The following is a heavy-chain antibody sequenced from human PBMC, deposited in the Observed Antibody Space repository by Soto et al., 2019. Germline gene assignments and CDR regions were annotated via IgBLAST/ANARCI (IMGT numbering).Heavy chain of an antibody. V-gene: IGHV1-69*13. D-gene: IGHD3-22*01. CDR3: VANYDSSFDY. CDR1: GGTFSSYA. J-gene: IGHJ4*02. CDR2: IIPIFGTA. Sequence: SVKVSCKASGGTFSSYAISWVRQAPGQGLEWMGGIIPIFGTANYAQKFQGRVTITADESTSTAYMELSSLTSVTAADTAVYFCVANYDSSFDYWGRGTLVTVSS.